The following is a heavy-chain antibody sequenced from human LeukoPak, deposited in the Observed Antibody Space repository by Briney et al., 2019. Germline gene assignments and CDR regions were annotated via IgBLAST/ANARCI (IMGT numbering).Heavy chain of an antibody. J-gene: IGHJ4*02. CDR3: ARVIPGQWLVPSVFDY. V-gene: IGHV4-59*01. Sequence: SETLSLTCTVSGGSISSYYWSWIRQPPGKGLEWIGYIYYSGSTNYNPSHKSRVTISVDTSKNQFSLKLSSVTAADTAVYYCARVIPGQWLVPSVFDYWGQGTLVTISS. D-gene: IGHD6-19*01. CDR2: IYYSGST. CDR1: GGSISSYY.